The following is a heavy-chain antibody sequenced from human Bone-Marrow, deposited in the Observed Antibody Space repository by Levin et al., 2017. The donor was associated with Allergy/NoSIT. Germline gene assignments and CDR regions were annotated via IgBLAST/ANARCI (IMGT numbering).Heavy chain of an antibody. Sequence: SCTVSGASITSGDYYWSWIRQPPGKGLEWIGYIYYSGSTYYNPSLKSRVTISVDTSTNQFSLKLSSVTATDTAVYFCTAAPNGSYIDYWGQGTLVTVSS. D-gene: IGHD1-26*01. J-gene: IGHJ4*02. CDR2: IYYSGST. V-gene: IGHV4-30-4*01. CDR3: TAAPNGSYIDY. CDR1: GASITSGDYY.